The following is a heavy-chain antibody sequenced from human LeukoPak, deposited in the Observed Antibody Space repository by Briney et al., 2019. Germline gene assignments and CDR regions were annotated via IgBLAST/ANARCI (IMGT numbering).Heavy chain of an antibody. CDR1: GFTFSSYW. CDR3: AISLSSGWFN. D-gene: IGHD6-19*01. J-gene: IGHJ4*02. Sequence: GGSLRLSCAASGFTFSSYWMTWVRQAPGKGLEWVSYISSSSSTIYYADSVKGRFTISRDNAKNSLYLQMNSLRAEDTAVYYCAISLSSGWFNWGQGTLVTVSS. V-gene: IGHV3-48*01. CDR2: ISSSSSTI.